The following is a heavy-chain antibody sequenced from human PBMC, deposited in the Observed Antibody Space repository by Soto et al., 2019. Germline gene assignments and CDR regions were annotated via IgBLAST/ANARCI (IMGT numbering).Heavy chain of an antibody. CDR3: ASMPIVVVVAATVVDY. V-gene: IGHV3-30-3*01. CDR2: ISYDGSNK. Sequence: PGGSLRLSCAASGFTFSSYAMHWVRQAPGKGLEWVAVISYDGSNKYYADSVKGRFTISRDNSKNTLYLQMNSLRAEDTAVYYCASMPIVVVVAATVVDYWGQGALVTVSS. D-gene: IGHD2-15*01. J-gene: IGHJ4*02. CDR1: GFTFSSYA.